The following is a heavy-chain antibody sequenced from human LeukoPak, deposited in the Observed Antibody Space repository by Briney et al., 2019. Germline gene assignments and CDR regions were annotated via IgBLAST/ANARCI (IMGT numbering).Heavy chain of an antibody. J-gene: IGHJ6*03. D-gene: IGHD2-2*03. Sequence: GRSLRLSCAASGFTFSSYAMHWVRQAPGKGLEWVAVISYDGSNKYYADSVKGRFTISRDNSKNTLYLQMNSLRAEDTAVYYCARDPGYCSSTSCPVLWYYYYYMDVWGKGTTVTVSS. CDR1: GFTFSSYA. CDR2: ISYDGSNK. CDR3: ARDPGYCSSTSCPVLWYYYYYMDV. V-gene: IGHV3-30-3*01.